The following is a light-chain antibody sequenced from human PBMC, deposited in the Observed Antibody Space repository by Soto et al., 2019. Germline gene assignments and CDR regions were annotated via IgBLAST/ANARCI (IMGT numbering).Light chain of an antibody. Sequence: EIVLTRSPATLSGSPGERATLSCRASHSVRSSLAWYQQKPGQAPRLLIHGASTRATGIPGRFSGSGSGTEFTLIISSLQSEDFAVYYCQQYNEWPETFGHGTKVDIK. CDR1: HSVRSS. CDR2: GAS. CDR3: QQYNEWPET. J-gene: IGKJ1*01. V-gene: IGKV3-15*01.